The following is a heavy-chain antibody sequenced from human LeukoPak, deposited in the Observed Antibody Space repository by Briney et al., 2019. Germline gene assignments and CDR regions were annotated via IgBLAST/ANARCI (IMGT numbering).Heavy chain of an antibody. V-gene: IGHV3-48*03. CDR2: ISSSGSPI. Sequence: GGSLRLSCAASGFTFRSYEMNRVRHAPGKGLEWVSYISSSGSPIYYADSVKGRFTISRDNAKNSLYLQMNSLRAEDTAVYYCARVIYYYGMDVWGQGTTVTVSS. CDR1: GFTFRSYE. CDR3: ARVIYYYGMDV. J-gene: IGHJ6*02.